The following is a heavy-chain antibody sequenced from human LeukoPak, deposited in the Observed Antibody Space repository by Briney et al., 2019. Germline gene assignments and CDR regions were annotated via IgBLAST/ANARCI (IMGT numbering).Heavy chain of an antibody. D-gene: IGHD3-9*01. V-gene: IGHV3-23*01. Sequence: GGSLRLSCAASGFTFSSYAMSWVRQAPGKGLEWVSAISGSGGSTYYADSVKGRFTISRDNSKNTLYLQMNSLRAEDTAVYYCAKGPRRSHYDILTGYSPFGYWGQGTLVTVS. J-gene: IGHJ4*02. CDR1: GFTFSSYA. CDR2: ISGSGGST. CDR3: AKGPRRSHYDILTGYSPFGY.